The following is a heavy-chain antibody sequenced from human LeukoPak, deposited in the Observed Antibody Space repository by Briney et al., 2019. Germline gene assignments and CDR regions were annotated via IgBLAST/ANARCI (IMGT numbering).Heavy chain of an antibody. CDR2: INPNSGGT. Sequence: ASVTVSCKASGYTFTGYYMHWVRQAPGQGLEWMGRINPNSGGTNYAQKFQGRVTMTRDTSISTAYMELSRLRSDDTAVYYCAREDYYDSSRADYWGQGTLVTVSS. CDR1: GYTFTGYY. D-gene: IGHD3-22*01. CDR3: AREDYYDSSRADY. J-gene: IGHJ4*02. V-gene: IGHV1-2*06.